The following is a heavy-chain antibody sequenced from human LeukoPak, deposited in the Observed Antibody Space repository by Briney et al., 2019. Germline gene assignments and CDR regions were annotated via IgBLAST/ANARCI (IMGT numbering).Heavy chain of an antibody. CDR2: ITWNSDTV. CDR3: AREGRSSWSTYYFDY. J-gene: IGHJ4*02. Sequence: SGGSLRLSCGASGFTFDDHAMHWVRQAPGKGLEWVSGITWNSDTVAYADSVKGRFTIARDNARNSLYLQMNSLRAEDTAVYYCAREGRSSWSTYYFDYWGQGTLVTVSS. D-gene: IGHD6-13*01. CDR1: GFTFDDHA. V-gene: IGHV3-9*01.